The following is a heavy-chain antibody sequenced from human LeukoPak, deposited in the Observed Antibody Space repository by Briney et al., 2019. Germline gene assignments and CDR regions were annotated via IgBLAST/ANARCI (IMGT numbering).Heavy chain of an antibody. V-gene: IGHV4-59*01. J-gene: IGHJ4*02. CDR2: IYYSGST. D-gene: IGHD3-16*02. CDR1: GGSISSCY. Sequence: SETLSLTCTVSGGSISSCYWSWIRQPPGKGLEWIGYIYYSGSTNYNPSLKSRVTISADTSKNQFSLKLSSVTAADTAVYYCARAMITFGGVIALDYWGQGTLVTVSS. CDR3: ARAMITFGGVIALDY.